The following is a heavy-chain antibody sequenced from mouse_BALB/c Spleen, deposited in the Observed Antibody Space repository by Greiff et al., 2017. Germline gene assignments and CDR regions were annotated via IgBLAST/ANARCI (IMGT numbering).Heavy chain of an antibody. Sequence: EVKLVESGGGLVQPGGSLKLSCAASGFTFSSYGMSWVRQTPDKRLELVATINSNGGSTYYPDSVKGRFTISRDNAKNTLYLQMSSLKSEDTAMYYCAREDYYDYDWFAYWGQGTLVTVSA. CDR3: AREDYYDYDWFAY. CDR1: GFTFSSYG. D-gene: IGHD2-4*01. CDR2: INSNGGST. J-gene: IGHJ3*01. V-gene: IGHV5-6-3*01.